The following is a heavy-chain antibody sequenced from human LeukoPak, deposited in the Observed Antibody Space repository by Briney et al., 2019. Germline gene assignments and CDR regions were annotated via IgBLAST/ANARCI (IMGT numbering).Heavy chain of an antibody. V-gene: IGHV3-11*01. CDR1: GFTFSDYY. J-gene: IGHJ4*02. Sequence: GGSLRLSCAASGFTFSDYYMSWIRPAPGKGLEWVSYISRSGTNIYFADSVKGRFTISRDNAKNSLYLQMNSLRAEDTAVYYCASGERSGYLGWGQGTLVTVSS. CDR2: ISRSGTNI. D-gene: IGHD3-3*01. CDR3: ASGERSGYLG.